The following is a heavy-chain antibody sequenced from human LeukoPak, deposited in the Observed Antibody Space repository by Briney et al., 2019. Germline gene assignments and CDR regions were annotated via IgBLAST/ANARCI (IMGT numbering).Heavy chain of an antibody. V-gene: IGHV4-59*08. CDR1: GGSISSYY. D-gene: IGHD3-22*01. CDR3: ARCYYDSSGYPIFDY. CDR2: IYYSGST. J-gene: IGHJ4*02. Sequence: SETLSLTCTVSGGSISSYYWSWIRQPPGKGLEWIGYIYYSGSTNHNPSLKSRVTISVDASKNQFSLKLSSVTAADTAVYYCARCYYDSSGYPIFDYWGQGTLVTVSS.